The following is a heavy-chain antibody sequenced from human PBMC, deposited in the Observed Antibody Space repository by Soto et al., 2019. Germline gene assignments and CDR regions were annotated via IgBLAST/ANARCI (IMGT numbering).Heavy chain of an antibody. CDR1: GYTLTAYY. D-gene: IGHD4-4*01. CDR2: VNPGDGST. CDR3: ATQSYSKSVACYYNAMDV. V-gene: IGHV1-46*01. Sequence: ASVKVSCKASGYTLTAYYIHWVRQAPGQGREWMGIVNPGDGSTRYAQMFQDRVTRMRDTSTSTIYMELSSLRSEDTAVYFCATQSYSKSVACYYNAMDVWGQGTTVTVSS. J-gene: IGHJ6*02.